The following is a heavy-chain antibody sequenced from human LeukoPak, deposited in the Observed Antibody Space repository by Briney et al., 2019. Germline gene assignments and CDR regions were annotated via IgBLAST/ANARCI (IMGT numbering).Heavy chain of an antibody. J-gene: IGHJ6*03. CDR1: GFTFSSYG. D-gene: IGHD2-15*01. Sequence: PGGTLRLSCAASGFTFSSYGMSWVRQAPGKGLEWVSAISATGGTTYYADSVKGRFTISRDNSKNTLYLQMNSLRAEDTAIYYCAKNGDRGAYCSGGSCYPCYYYYIDVWGKGTTVTISS. CDR3: AKNGDRGAYCSGGSCYPCYYYYIDV. CDR2: ISATGGTT. V-gene: IGHV3-23*01.